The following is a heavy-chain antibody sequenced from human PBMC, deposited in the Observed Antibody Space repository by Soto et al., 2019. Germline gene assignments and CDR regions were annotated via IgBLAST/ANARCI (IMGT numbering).Heavy chain of an antibody. Sequence: ASVKVSCKASGYTFTSYGISWVRQAPGQGLEWMGWISAYNGNTNYAQKLQGRVTMTTDTSASTAYMELRSLRSDDTAVYYCARDYYDSSGYYYRYYYGMDVWGQGTTVTVSS. CDR1: GYTFTSYG. CDR3: ARDYYDSSGYYYRYYYGMDV. CDR2: ISAYNGNT. V-gene: IGHV1-18*01. D-gene: IGHD3-22*01. J-gene: IGHJ6*02.